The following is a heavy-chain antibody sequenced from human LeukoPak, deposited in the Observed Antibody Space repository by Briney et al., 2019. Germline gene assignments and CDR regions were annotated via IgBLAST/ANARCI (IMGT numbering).Heavy chain of an antibody. CDR2: ISWNSGAT. D-gene: IGHD3-10*01. J-gene: IGHJ4*02. CDR3: AKIYGSGNQPFDY. Sequence: QPGRSLRLSCVASEFSFGDYGMHWVRQAPGKGLEWVAGISWNSGATAYADSVKGRFTISRDNAMDSLYLRMESLRVEDTALYYCAKIYGSGNQPFDYWGQGTLVTVSS. CDR1: EFSFGDYG. V-gene: IGHV3-9*01.